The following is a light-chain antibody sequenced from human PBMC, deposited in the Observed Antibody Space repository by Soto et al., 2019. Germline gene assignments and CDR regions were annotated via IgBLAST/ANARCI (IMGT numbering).Light chain of an antibody. V-gene: IGKV1-39*01. CDR2: GAS. CDR3: QQSHSTPLT. Sequence: DIQMTQSPSSLSASVGDRVTITCRASQSISSYLNWYQQKPGKAPKVLISGASSLQSGVPLRFSGSGFGTDFTLTISSLQSEDFASYYCQQSHSTPLTFGGGTKVDIK. CDR1: QSISSY. J-gene: IGKJ4*01.